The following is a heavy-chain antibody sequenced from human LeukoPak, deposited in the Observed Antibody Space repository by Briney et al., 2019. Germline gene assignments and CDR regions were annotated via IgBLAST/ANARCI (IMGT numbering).Heavy chain of an antibody. CDR2: IKEDGSEK. CDR1: GFTFKSYW. V-gene: IGHV3-7*01. Sequence: PGGSLRLSCAASGFTFKSYWMSWVRQAPGKGLEWVANIKEDGSEKYYVDSVKGRFTISRDNAKNSLYLQMNSLRAEDTAVYYCARYEYSSSWGVWGRYYYYYMDVWGKGTTVTVSS. CDR3: ARYEYSSSWGVWGRYYYYYMDV. D-gene: IGHD6-6*01. J-gene: IGHJ6*03.